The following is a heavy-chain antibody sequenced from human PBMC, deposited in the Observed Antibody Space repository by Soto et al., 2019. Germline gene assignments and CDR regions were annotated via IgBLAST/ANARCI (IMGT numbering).Heavy chain of an antibody. CDR2: IYHSGNT. J-gene: IGHJ4*02. CDR1: GGSITTGGSY. Sequence: TLSLTCTVSGGSITTGGSYWSWIRQHPGKGLEWIGNIYHSGNTYYNPSLKSRLTISVDTSKNHFSLMVDSVTAADTAVYYCARARFQVLYGKPYFDSWGQGTLVTVSS. V-gene: IGHV4-31*03. D-gene: IGHD2-2*02. CDR3: ARARFQVLYGKPYFDS.